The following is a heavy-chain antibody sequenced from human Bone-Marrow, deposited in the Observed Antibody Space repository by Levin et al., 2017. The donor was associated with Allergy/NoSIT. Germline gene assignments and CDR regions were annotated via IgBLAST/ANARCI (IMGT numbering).Heavy chain of an antibody. V-gene: IGHV3-33*01. CDR1: GFSFSTYG. D-gene: IGHD6-6*01. CDR3: ARVASIATRGYQYYGMDV. Sequence: GESLKISCEASGFSFSTYGMHWVRQAPGKGLEWVAFIWYDGKDKNFVDSVKGRFSISRDNSKNTLFLQMNSLRAEDTAVYCCARVASIATRGYQYYGMDVWGQGTTVTVSS. J-gene: IGHJ6*02. CDR2: IWYDGKDK.